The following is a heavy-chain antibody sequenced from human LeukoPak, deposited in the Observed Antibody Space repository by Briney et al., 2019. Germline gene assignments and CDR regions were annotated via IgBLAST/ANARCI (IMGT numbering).Heavy chain of an antibody. V-gene: IGHV4-39*01. CDR3: ADTYGN. CDR2: IYFSGTT. Sequence: SETLSLTCTVSGGSINSSRYYWAWIRQPPGKELEWIGSIYFSGTTYYNPSLKSRVTISADMSKNQFSLKLDSVTAADTAVYFCADTYGNWGQGTLVTVSS. D-gene: IGHD2/OR15-2a*01. CDR1: GGSINSSRYY. J-gene: IGHJ4*02.